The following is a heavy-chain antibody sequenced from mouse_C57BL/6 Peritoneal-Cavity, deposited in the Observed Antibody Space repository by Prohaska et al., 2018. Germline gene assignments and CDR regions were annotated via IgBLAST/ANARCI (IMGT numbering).Heavy chain of an antibody. J-gene: IGHJ4*01. CDR3: APTTVVDYAMDY. CDR2: IDPSDSYT. D-gene: IGHD1-1*01. V-gene: IGHV1-50*01. Sequence: KPGQGLEWIGEIDPSDSYTNYNQKFKGKATLTVDTSSSTAYMQLSSLTSEDSAVYYCAPTTVVDYAMDYWGQGTSVTVSS.